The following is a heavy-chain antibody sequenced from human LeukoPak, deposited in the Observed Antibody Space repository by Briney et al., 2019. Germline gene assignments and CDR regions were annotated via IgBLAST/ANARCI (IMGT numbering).Heavy chain of an antibody. J-gene: IGHJ4*02. CDR1: AFTFRSYA. CDR2: ITGSGDTT. V-gene: IGHV3-23*01. Sequence: GGSLRLSCAASAFTFRSYAVTSVRQAPGKGLESVSGITGSGDTTFYADSVKGRFTISRDNSKDTLYLQMHSLRAEDTAIYYCVKDYSTIPAAANPLFDSWGQGALVTVSS. CDR3: VKDYSTIPAAANPLFDS. D-gene: IGHD6-13*01.